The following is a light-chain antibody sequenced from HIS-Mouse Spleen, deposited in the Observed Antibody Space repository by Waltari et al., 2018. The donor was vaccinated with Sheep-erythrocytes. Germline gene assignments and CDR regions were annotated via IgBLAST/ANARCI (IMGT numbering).Light chain of an antibody. J-gene: IGKJ1*01. Sequence: AIQMTQSPSSLSASVGDRVTITCRASQGIRNYLGWYQQKPGKAPKLLIYAASSLQSGVPSRFSSSGSGTDFTLTISSLQPEDFATYYCLQDYNYPWTFGQGTKVEIK. CDR1: QGIRNY. CDR3: LQDYNYPWT. CDR2: AAS. V-gene: IGKV1-6*01.